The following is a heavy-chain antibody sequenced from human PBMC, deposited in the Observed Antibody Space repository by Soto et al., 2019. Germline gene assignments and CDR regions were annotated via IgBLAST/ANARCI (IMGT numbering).Heavy chain of an antibody. CDR2: IYYSGGT. CDR3: ARYEQLEGWFDP. CDR1: GGSISSGGYY. J-gene: IGHJ5*02. Sequence: SETLSLTCTVSGGSISSGGYYWSWIRQHPGKGLEWIGYIYYSGGTYYNPSLKSRVTISVDTSKNQFSLKLSSVTAADTAVYYCARYEQLEGWFDPWGQGTLVTVSS. D-gene: IGHD6-6*01. V-gene: IGHV4-31*03.